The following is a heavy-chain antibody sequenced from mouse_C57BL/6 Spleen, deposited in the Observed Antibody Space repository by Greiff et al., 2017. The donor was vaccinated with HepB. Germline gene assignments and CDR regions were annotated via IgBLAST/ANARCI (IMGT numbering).Heavy chain of an antibody. V-gene: IGHV5-4*01. D-gene: IGHD2-4*01. Sequence: DVQLVESGGGLVKPGGSLKLSCAASGFTFSSYAMSWVRQTPEKRLEWVATISDGGSYTYYPDNVKGRFTISRDNAKNNLYLQMSHLKSEDTAMYYCARDNDYDGVGYYFDYWGQGTTLTVSS. J-gene: IGHJ2*01. CDR1: GFTFSSYA. CDR3: ARDNDYDGVGYYFDY. CDR2: ISDGGSYT.